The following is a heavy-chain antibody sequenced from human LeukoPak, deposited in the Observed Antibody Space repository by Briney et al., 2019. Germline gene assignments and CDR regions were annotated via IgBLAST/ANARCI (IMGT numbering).Heavy chain of an antibody. CDR1: GGSISSYH. J-gene: IGHJ6*02. V-gene: IGHV4-59*01. Sequence: PSETLSLTCTVSGGSISSYHWSWIRQPPGKGLEWIGYIYYSGSTNYNPSLKSRVTISVDTSKNQFSLKLSSVTAADTAVYYCAREGYYYGMDVWGQGTTVTVSS. CDR2: IYYSGST. CDR3: AREGYYYGMDV.